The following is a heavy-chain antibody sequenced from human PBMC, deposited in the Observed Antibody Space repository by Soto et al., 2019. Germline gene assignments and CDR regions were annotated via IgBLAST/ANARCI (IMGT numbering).Heavy chain of an antibody. CDR2: IYYSGST. J-gene: IGHJ6*03. Sequence: SETLSLTCTVSGGSISSTNYYWGCIRQPPGKGLEWIGTIYYSGSTYYNPSLKSRVTIFVDTSKNQFSLKLSSVTAADTAVYYCARFNYYYYMDVWGKGTTVTVSS. CDR3: ARFNYYYYMDV. CDR1: GGSISSTNYY. V-gene: IGHV4-39*01.